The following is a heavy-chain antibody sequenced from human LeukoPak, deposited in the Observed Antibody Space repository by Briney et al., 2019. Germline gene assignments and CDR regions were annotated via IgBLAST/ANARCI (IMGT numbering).Heavy chain of an antibody. CDR1: GFTFSSYA. CDR2: ISYDGSNK. V-gene: IGHV3-30*04. CDR3: ARDGSIAAADIGYYYYYMDV. D-gene: IGHD6-13*01. J-gene: IGHJ6*03. Sequence: PGGSLRLSCAASGFTFSSYAMHWVRQAPGKGLEWVAVISYDGSNKYYADSVKGRFTISRDNSKNTLYLQMNSLRAEDTAVYYCARDGSIAAADIGYYYYYMDVWGKGTTVTVSS.